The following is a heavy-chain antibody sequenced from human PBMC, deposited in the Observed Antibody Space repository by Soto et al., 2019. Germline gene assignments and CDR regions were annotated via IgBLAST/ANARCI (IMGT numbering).Heavy chain of an antibody. CDR3: AKGGEGYCSGTSCLYHMDA. CDR2: ISDSGST. J-gene: IGHJ6*03. Sequence: SLRLSCAASGFTFSGYAMSWVRQAPGKGLEWVSTISDSGSTYYADSVKGRFTISRDISKNTLYVQMSSLRAEDTAVYYCAKGGEGYCSGTSCLYHMDAWGKGTTVTVSS. V-gene: IGHV3-23*01. D-gene: IGHD2-15*01. CDR1: GFTFSGYA.